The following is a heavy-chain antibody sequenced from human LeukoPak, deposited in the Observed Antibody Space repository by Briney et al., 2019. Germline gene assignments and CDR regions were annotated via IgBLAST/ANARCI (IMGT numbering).Heavy chain of an antibody. V-gene: IGHV1-69*13. CDR2: IIPIFGTA. CDR1: GGTFSSYA. Sequence: VASVKVSCKASGGTFSSYAISWVRQAPGQGLEWMGGIIPIFGTANYAQKSQGRVTITADESTSTAYMELSSLRSEDTAVYYCARDYWINYGLDYWGQGTLVTVSS. J-gene: IGHJ4*02. CDR3: ARDYWINYGLDY. D-gene: IGHD4-11*01.